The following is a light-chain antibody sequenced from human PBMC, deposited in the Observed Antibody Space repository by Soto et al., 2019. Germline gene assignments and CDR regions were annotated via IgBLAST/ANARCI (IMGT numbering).Light chain of an antibody. CDR3: QQRNIWPPVT. CDR1: PSVTNF. CDR2: VAF. J-gene: IGKJ5*01. Sequence: EIVLTQSPATLSLSPGERATLSCRASPSVTNFLAWYQQKPGQAPRLLIYVAFNRATGIPARFSGSGSGTDFTLTISSLEPEDSAIDYCQQRNIWPPVTFGQGTRLEIK. V-gene: IGKV3-11*01.